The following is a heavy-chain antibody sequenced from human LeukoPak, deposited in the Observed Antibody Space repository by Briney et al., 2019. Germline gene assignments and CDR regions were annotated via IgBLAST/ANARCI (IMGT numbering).Heavy chain of an antibody. J-gene: IGHJ4*02. V-gene: IGHV1-18*04. D-gene: IGHD4-17*01. Sequence: GASVKVSCKASGYPFTSYGFSWVRQAPGQGLEWMGRISTYNDNTHYAQKLQGRVTITTDTSTSTAYMELRSLRSDDTAVYYCARDGDYGDYFDYCGQGTLVTVSS. CDR2: ISTYNDNT. CDR1: GYPFTSYG. CDR3: ARDGDYGDYFDY.